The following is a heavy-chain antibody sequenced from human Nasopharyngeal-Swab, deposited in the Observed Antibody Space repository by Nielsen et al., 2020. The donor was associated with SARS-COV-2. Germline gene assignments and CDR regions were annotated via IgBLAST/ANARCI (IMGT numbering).Heavy chain of an antibody. CDR2: ISYDGSNK. V-gene: IGHV3-30*18. D-gene: IGHD1-26*01. J-gene: IGHJ4*02. CDR3: AKEPSSGSYPS. CDR1: GFTFSSYG. Sequence: GGSLRLSCAASGFTFSSYGMHWVRQAPGKGLEWVAVISYDGSNKYYADSVKGRFTISRDNSKNTLYLQMNSLGAEDTAVYYCAKEPSSGSYPSWGQGTLVTVSS.